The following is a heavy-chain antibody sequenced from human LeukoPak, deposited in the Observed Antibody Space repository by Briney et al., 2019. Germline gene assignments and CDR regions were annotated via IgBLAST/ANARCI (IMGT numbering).Heavy chain of an antibody. CDR3: ATELGWSGSVVWFDP. CDR2: FDPEDGET. V-gene: IGHV1-24*01. CDR1: GYTLTELS. J-gene: IGHJ5*02. D-gene: IGHD3-3*01. Sequence: GASVKVSCKVSGYTLTELSMHWVRRAPGKGLEWMGGFDPEDGETIYAQKFQGRVTMTEDTSTDTAYMELSSLRSEDTAVYYCATELGWSGSVVWFDPWGQGTLVTVSS.